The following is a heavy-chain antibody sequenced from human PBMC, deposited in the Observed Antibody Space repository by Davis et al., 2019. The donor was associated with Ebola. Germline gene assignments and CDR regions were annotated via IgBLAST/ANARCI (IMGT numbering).Heavy chain of an antibody. CDR2: INPNSGGT. V-gene: IGHV1-2*06. D-gene: IGHD6-19*01. CDR3: AREYSSGRFGDYFDY. J-gene: IGHJ4*02. CDR1: GYTFTGYY. Sequence: ASVKVSCKASGYTFTGYYMHWVRQAPGQGLEWMGRINPNSGGTNYAQKFQGRVTMTRDTSISTAYMELSSLRSDDTAVYYCAREYSSGRFGDYFDYWGQGTLVTVSS.